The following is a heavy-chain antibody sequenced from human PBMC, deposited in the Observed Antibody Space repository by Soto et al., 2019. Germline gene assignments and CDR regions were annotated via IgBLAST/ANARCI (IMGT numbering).Heavy chain of an antibody. V-gene: IGHV4-34*01. Sequence: SATLSITFTFSGGSISSYYWTWFRQSPGRVLEWIGEINHSGSTYYNPSLKSRVTISVDTSKNQFSLKLSSVTAADTAVYYCARGVVRRVIIQYTSFFDYWGQGTPVTVSS. J-gene: IGHJ4*02. CDR3: ARGVVRRVIIQYTSFFDY. CDR1: GGSISSYY. CDR2: INHSGST. D-gene: IGHD3-10*01.